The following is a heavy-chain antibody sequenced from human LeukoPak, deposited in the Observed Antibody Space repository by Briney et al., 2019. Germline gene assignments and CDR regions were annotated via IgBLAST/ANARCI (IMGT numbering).Heavy chain of an antibody. CDR2: INHSGST. D-gene: IGHD1-26*01. J-gene: IGHJ4*02. CDR1: GGSFSGYY. CDR3: ARAVVGATSGEFDY. Sequence: KSSETLSLTCAVYGGSFSGYYWSWIRQPPGKGLEWIGEINHSGSTNYNPSLKSRVTISVDTSKNQSSLKLSSVTAADTAVYYCARAVVGATSGEFDYWGQGTLVTVSS. V-gene: IGHV4-34*01.